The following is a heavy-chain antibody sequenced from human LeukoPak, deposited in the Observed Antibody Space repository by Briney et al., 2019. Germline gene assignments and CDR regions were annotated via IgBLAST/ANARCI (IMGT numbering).Heavy chain of an antibody. D-gene: IGHD6-19*01. CDR2: IWYDGSNK. V-gene: IGHV3-33*01. Sequence: GGSLRLSCAASGFTFSSYGMHWVRQAPGKGLEWVAVIWYDGSNKYYADSVKGRFSISRDNSKNTLYLQMNSLRAEDTAVYYCARLGSGWSVDYWGQGTLVTVSS. CDR3: ARLGSGWSVDY. CDR1: GFTFSSYG. J-gene: IGHJ4*02.